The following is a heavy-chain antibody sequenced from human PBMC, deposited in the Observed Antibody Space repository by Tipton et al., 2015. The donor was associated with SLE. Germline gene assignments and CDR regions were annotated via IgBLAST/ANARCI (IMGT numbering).Heavy chain of an antibody. Sequence: SLRLSCAASGFTFSSYAMSWVRQAPGKGLEWVAVIWYDGSNKYYADSVKGRFTISRDNSKNTLYLQMNSLRAEDTAVYYCARDIAVAGSWYFDLWGRGTLVTVSS. J-gene: IGHJ2*01. V-gene: IGHV3-33*08. CDR2: IWYDGSNK. D-gene: IGHD6-19*01. CDR3: ARDIAVAGSWYFDL. CDR1: GFTFSSYA.